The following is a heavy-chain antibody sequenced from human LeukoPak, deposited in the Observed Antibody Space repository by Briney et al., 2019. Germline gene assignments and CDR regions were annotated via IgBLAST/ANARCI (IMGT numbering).Heavy chain of an antibody. V-gene: IGHV1-2*02. CDR2: INPNSGGT. CDR3: ARANDYVWGSYRP. J-gene: IGHJ5*02. D-gene: IGHD3-16*02. CDR1: GYTLTGYY. Sequence: ASVKVSCKASGYTLTGYYMHWVRQAPGQGLEWMGWINPNSGGTNYAQKFQGRVTMTRDTSISTAYMELSRLRSDDTAVYYCARANDYVWGSYRPWGQGTLVTVSS.